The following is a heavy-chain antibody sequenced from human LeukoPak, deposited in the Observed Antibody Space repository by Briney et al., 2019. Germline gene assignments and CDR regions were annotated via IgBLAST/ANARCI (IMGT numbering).Heavy chain of an antibody. D-gene: IGHD6-13*01. Sequence: GGSLRLSCAASGFTFDDYGMHWVRQGPGKGLEWVSLISGDGASTYYADSVKGRFTISRDNSKNSLYLQMNSLRTEDTALYYCAKDWQQQLVGTNWFDPWGQGTLVTVSS. CDR1: GFTFDDYG. CDR2: ISGDGAST. V-gene: IGHV3-43*02. CDR3: AKDWQQQLVGTNWFDP. J-gene: IGHJ5*02.